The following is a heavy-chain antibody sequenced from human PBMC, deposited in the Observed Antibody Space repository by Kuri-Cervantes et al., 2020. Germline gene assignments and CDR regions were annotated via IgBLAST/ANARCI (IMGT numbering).Heavy chain of an antibody. Sequence: SETLSLTCAVYGGSFSAYCWTWIRQPPGKGLEWIGEINHSGSTNYNPSLKSRVIMSVDTSKNQFSLKLSSVTAADTAVYYCARGYRAMVRGVIGYWGQGTLVTVSS. CDR2: INHSGST. D-gene: IGHD3-10*01. CDR1: GGSFSAYC. CDR3: ARGYRAMVRGVIGY. J-gene: IGHJ4*02. V-gene: IGHV4-34*01.